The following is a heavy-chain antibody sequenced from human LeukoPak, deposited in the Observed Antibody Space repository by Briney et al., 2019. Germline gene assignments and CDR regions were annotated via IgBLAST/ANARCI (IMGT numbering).Heavy chain of an antibody. CDR2: ISNDGSNE. V-gene: IGHV3-30*18. CDR3: AKEHYFGSGSYPDY. Sequence: GGSLRLSCAASGFTFSSYGMHWVRQAPGKGLEWGSAISNDGSNEYYADSEKGRFTISRDNSKNTVYLQMNSLRAEDTAVYYCAKEHYFGSGSYPDYWGQGTLVTVSS. J-gene: IGHJ4*02. CDR1: GFTFSSYG. D-gene: IGHD3-10*01.